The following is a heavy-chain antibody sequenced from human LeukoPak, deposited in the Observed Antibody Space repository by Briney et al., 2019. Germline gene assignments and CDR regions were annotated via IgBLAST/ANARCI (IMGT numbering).Heavy chain of an antibody. CDR3: AREEGRDIVVVPAAMGVGWFDP. Sequence: SVKVSCKAYGGTFSSYAISWVRQAPGQGLEWMGGIIPIFGTANYAQKFQGRVTITADESTSTAYMELSSLRSEDTAVYYCAREEGRDIVVVPAAMGVGWFDPWGQGTLVTVSS. V-gene: IGHV1-69*01. D-gene: IGHD2-2*01. CDR1: GGTFSSYA. CDR2: IIPIFGTA. J-gene: IGHJ5*02.